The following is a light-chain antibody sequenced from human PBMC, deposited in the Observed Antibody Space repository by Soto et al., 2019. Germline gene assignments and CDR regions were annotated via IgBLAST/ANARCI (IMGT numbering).Light chain of an antibody. J-gene: IGLJ2*01. CDR2: EVS. V-gene: IGLV2-23*02. CDR1: SSDVGSYKF. Sequence: QSALTQPASVSGSPGQSITISCTGTSSDVGSYKFVSWYQHHPGKAPKLMIYEVSKRPSGVSDRFSGSKSGNTASLTVSGLQAEDEADYYCCSYAGSSTLVFGGGTKVTVL. CDR3: CSYAGSSTLV.